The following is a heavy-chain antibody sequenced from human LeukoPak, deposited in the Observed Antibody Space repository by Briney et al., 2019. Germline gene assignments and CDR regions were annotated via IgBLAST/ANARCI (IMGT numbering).Heavy chain of an antibody. CDR1: GGSSSGYY. Sequence: SETLSLTCAVYGGSSSGYYWSWIRQPPGKGLEWIGEINHSGSTNYNPSLKSRVTISVDTSKNQFSLKLSSVTAADTAVYYCARDYGSGSYYGYWGQGTLVTVSS. V-gene: IGHV4-34*01. CDR2: INHSGST. J-gene: IGHJ4*02. D-gene: IGHD3-10*01. CDR3: ARDYGSGSYYGY.